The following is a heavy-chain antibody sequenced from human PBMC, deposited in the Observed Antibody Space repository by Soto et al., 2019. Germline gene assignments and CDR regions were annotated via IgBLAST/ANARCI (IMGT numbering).Heavy chain of an antibody. Sequence: PSETLSLTCTVSGGSISSYYWSWIRQPPGKGLEWIGYIYYSGSTNYNPSLKSRVTISVDTSKNQFSLKLSSVTAADTAVYYCARDQGGVYFDYWGQGTLVTVSS. D-gene: IGHD6-25*01. CDR3: ARDQGGVYFDY. J-gene: IGHJ4*02. V-gene: IGHV4-59*12. CDR2: IYYSGST. CDR1: GGSISSYY.